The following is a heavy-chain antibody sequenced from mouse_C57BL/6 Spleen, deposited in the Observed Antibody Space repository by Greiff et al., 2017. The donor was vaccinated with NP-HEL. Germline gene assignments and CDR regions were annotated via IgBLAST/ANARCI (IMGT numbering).Heavy chain of an antibody. V-gene: IGHV1-50*01. CDR2: IDPSDSYT. CDR1: GYTFTSYW. J-gene: IGHJ3*01. Sequence: QVQLQQPGAELVKPGASVKLSCKASGYTFTSYWMQWVKQRPGQGLEWIGEIDPSDSYTNYNQKFKGKATLTVDKSSSTAYMQLRSLTSAGSEAYYYQVDSYGRSYGFAYWGQGTLVTVSA. D-gene: IGHD1-1*01. CDR3: QVDSYGRSYGFAY.